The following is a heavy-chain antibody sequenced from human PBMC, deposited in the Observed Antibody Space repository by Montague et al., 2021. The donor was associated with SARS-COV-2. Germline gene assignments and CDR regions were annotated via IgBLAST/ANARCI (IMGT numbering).Heavy chain of an antibody. Sequence: SLRLSCAASGFTFSSYAMHWVRQAPGKGLEWVAVISYDGSSKYYADSVKGRFTISRDNSKNTLYLQMNSLRAGDTAVYYCASPRKSYTAADSSFDYWGRGTLVTVSS. CDR3: ASPRKSYTAADSSFDY. D-gene: IGHD3-22*01. CDR1: GFTFSSYA. CDR2: ISYDGSSK. V-gene: IGHV3-30-3*01. J-gene: IGHJ4*02.